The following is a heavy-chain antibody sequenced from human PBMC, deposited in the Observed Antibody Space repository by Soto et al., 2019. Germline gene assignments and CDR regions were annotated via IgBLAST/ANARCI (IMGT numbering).Heavy chain of an antibody. J-gene: IGHJ6*04. Sequence: QAQLLQSGGEVKKPGASVKVSCNSSDHTFTYYGINWVRRAPGQGLEWMGWISGYNGNTKYAQKFQDRVTMSADTTTRTAYMEMRSLSSDDAAVYFCAATGGKYGGLDIWGEGTTVTFSS. CDR1: DHTFTYYG. CDR2: ISGYNGNT. V-gene: IGHV1-18*01. CDR3: AATGGKYGGLDI. D-gene: IGHD2-8*02.